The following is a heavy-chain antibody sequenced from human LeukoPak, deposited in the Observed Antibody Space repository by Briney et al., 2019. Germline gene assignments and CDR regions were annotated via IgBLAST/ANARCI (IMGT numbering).Heavy chain of an antibody. V-gene: IGHV5-51*01. CDR3: ARSTYYDFWSGQLSDAFDI. Sequence: GESLKISCKGSGYSFTSYWIGWVRQMPGKGLEWMVIIYPGDSDTRYSPSFQGQVTISADKSISTAYLQWSSLKASDTAMYYCARSTYYDFWSGQLSDAFDIWGQGTMVTVPS. D-gene: IGHD3-3*01. CDR1: GYSFTSYW. CDR2: IYPGDSDT. J-gene: IGHJ3*02.